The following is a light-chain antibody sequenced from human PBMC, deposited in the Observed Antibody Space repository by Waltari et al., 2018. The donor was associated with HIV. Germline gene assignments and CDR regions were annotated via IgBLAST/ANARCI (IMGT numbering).Light chain of an antibody. CDR3: SSYTSSSTLV. V-gene: IGLV2-14*01. Sequence: QSALTQPASVSGSPGQSITISCTGTSRDVCGSNYVSWYQQHPGKAPKLMIYEVSNRPSGVSNRFSGSKSGNTASLTISGLQAEDEADYYCSSYTSSSTLVFGTGTKVTVL. CDR1: SRDVCGSNY. J-gene: IGLJ1*01. CDR2: EVS.